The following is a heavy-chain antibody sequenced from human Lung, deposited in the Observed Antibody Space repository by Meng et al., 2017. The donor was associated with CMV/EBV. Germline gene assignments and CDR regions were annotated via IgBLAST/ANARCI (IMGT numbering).Heavy chain of an antibody. D-gene: IGHD6-13*01. J-gene: IGHJ4*02. Sequence: SXXVSXXASGYTFTGYYMHWVRQAPGQGLEWMGWISPNSGGTNYAQNFRGRVTMTRDTSISTAYMELSRLRSDDTAVYYCARGDYSSTLPFDYWGQGTXVPVSS. V-gene: IGHV1-2*02. CDR1: GYTFTGYY. CDR3: ARGDYSSTLPFDY. CDR2: ISPNSGGT.